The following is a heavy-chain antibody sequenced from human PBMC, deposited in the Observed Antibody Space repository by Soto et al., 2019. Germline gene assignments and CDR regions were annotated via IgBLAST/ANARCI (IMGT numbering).Heavy chain of an antibody. CDR2: IKQDGSEE. CDR1: GFTFSSYW. CDR3: ARIASSGRGWDV. J-gene: IGHJ6*02. V-gene: IGHV3-7*01. D-gene: IGHD3-10*01. Sequence: ESGGGLVQPGGSLRLSCVDSGFTFSSYWMSWVRQAPVKGLEWVGNIKQDGSEENYVDSVKGRFTIPRDNAKNSMYLQMNSLRAEDTAVYYCARIASSGRGWDVWGQGTTVVVSS.